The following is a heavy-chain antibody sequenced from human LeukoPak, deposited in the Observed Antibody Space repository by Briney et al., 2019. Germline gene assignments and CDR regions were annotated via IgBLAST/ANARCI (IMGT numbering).Heavy chain of an antibody. D-gene: IGHD5-12*01. CDR1: GVPFSNYY. Sequence: SETLSLTCAVSGVPFSNYYWSWVRQPPRQGLEWIGEINHSGYTNYNPSLKSRVTMSIDTSKNQFSLRLASVTAADTGVYYCTRAVAGHPDWGQGTLVTVSS. CDR2: INHSGYT. J-gene: IGHJ4*02. CDR3: TRAVAGHPD. V-gene: IGHV4-34*01.